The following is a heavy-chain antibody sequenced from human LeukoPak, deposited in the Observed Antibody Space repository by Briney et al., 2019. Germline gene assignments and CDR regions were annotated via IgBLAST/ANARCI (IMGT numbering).Heavy chain of an antibody. CDR3: ARGILVTVYAAFDY. D-gene: IGHD2-8*01. Sequence: SETLSLTCGVYGGSFSGYYWTWIRQSPGMGLEWIGEIIHSGSTNYNPSLTSRVTISVDTSKNQFSLELSSVTAADTAVYYCARGILVTVYAAFDYWGQGTQVTVSS. CDR2: IIHSGST. J-gene: IGHJ4*02. CDR1: GGSFSGYY. V-gene: IGHV4-34*01.